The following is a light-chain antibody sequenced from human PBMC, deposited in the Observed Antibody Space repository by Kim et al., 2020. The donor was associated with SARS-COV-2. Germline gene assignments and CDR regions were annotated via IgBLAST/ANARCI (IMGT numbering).Light chain of an antibody. V-gene: IGLV3-1*01. J-gene: IGLJ2*01. CDR1: KLGDKY. CDR3: QAWDSSTAV. CDR2: QDS. Sequence: VSPGQTASITCAGDKLGDKYACWYQLRPGQSPVLIIYQDSTRPSGIPERFSGSNSGNTATLSISGTQAMDEADYYCQAWDSSTAVFGGGTQLTVL.